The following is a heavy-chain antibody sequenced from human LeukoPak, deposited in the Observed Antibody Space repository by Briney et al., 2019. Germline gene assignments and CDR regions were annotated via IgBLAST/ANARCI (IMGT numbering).Heavy chain of an antibody. Sequence: PSETLSLTCTVSGGSISSYYWSWLRQPPGKGLEWIGYIYYSGSTNYNPSLKSRVTISVNTSKNQFSLKVSSVTAADTAVYYCARNGPGTKFDPWGQGTLVTVSS. J-gene: IGHJ5*02. CDR1: GGSISSYY. V-gene: IGHV4-59*01. CDR3: ARNGPGTKFDP. D-gene: IGHD3-10*01. CDR2: IYYSGST.